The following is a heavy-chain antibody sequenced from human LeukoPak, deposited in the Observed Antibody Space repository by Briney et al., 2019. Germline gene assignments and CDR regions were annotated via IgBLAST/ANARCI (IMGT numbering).Heavy chain of an antibody. V-gene: IGHV1-24*01. D-gene: IGHD5-18*01. Sequence: ASVKVSCTVSGYTLTELSIHWVRQAPGKGLEWMGGFDPEYGEMIYAQKFQGRVTMTEGTSTDTAYMELSSLRSEDTAMYYCATDLATAMVKDQSNYWGQGTLVTVSS. J-gene: IGHJ4*02. CDR3: ATDLATAMVKDQSNY. CDR2: FDPEYGEM. CDR1: GYTLTELS.